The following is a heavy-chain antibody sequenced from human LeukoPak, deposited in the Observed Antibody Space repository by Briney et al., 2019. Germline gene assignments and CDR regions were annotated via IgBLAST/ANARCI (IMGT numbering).Heavy chain of an antibody. D-gene: IGHD6-19*01. CDR2: INSDGSST. CDR1: GITFSSYT. Sequence: PGGSLRLSCAASGITFSSYTMTWVRQAPGKGLVWVSRINSDGSSTIYADSVKGRFTISRDNAKNTLYLQMNSLRAEDTAVYYCARDSLAVTGDFDYWGQGTLVTVSS. CDR3: ARDSLAVTGDFDY. J-gene: IGHJ4*02. V-gene: IGHV3-74*01.